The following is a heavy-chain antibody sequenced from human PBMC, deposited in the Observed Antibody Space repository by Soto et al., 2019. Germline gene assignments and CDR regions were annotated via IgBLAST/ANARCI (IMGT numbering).Heavy chain of an antibody. CDR2: IIPVFETT. D-gene: IGHD3-16*02. Sequence: QVHVVQSGAEMKSLGSSVKVSCQASGGTDSSYAFNWVRQAPGQGLEWLGGIIPVFETTNLAQNFQRRVTLPAYESTTPAYMELGRLWSEGAAGYFCILGYRSSWKIFFVLWRQGPLVSFAS. V-gene: IGHV1-69*01. CDR1: GGTDSSYA. CDR3: ILGYRSSWKIFFVL. J-gene: IGHJ4*02.